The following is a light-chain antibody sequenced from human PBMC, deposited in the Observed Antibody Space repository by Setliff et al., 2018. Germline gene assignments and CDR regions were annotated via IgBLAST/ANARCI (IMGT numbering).Light chain of an antibody. CDR1: SSDVGSYDL. CDR2: AVS. CDR3: SAYTSSSTYV. J-gene: IGLJ1*01. Sequence: ALTQPASVSGSPGQSITISCSGTSSDVGSYDLVSWYQQHPGKAPKLIIYAVSDRPSGVSNRFSGSKSGNTASLTISGLQTEDEADYYCSAYTSSSTYVFGTGTKVTVL. V-gene: IGLV2-14*03.